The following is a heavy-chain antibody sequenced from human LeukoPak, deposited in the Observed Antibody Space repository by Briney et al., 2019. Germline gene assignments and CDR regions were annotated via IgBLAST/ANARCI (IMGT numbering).Heavy chain of an antibody. Sequence: PSETLSLTCTVSGGSISSYYWSWIRQPPGKGLEWIGYIYYSGSTNYNPSLKSRVTISVDTSKNQFSLKLSSVTAADTAVYYCARVGVGYSSGWEETNWFDPWGQGTLVTVSS. CDR2: IYYSGST. J-gene: IGHJ5*02. CDR3: ARVGVGYSSGWEETNWFDP. V-gene: IGHV4-59*01. CDR1: GGSISSYY. D-gene: IGHD6-19*01.